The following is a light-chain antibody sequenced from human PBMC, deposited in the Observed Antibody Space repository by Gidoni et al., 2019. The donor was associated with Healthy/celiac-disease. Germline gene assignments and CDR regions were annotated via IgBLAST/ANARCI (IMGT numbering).Light chain of an antibody. J-gene: IGKJ4*01. CDR3: QQSYSTPLT. CDR1: QSIRSH. Sequence: DIQMTQSPSSLSASVGDRVTITCRASQSIRSHLIWYQQKPGKAPKLLIYTASSLQSGVPSRFSGSGSGTDFTLTISRVQPEDFATYYCQQSYSTPLTFXGXTKGEIK. V-gene: IGKV1-39*01. CDR2: TAS.